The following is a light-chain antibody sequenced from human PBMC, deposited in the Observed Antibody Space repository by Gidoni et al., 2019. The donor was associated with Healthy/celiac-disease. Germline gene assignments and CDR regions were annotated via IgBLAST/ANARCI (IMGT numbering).Light chain of an antibody. CDR2: DVS. CDR1: SSDVGGYNY. Sequence: QSALTQPASVSGSPGQSITISCTGTSSDVGGYNYVSWYQQHQGKAPKLMIYDVSNRPSGVSNRFSVSKSGNTASLTISGLQAEDEADYYCSSYTSSSTLYVFGTGTKVTVL. J-gene: IGLJ1*01. V-gene: IGLV2-14*01. CDR3: SSYTSSSTLYV.